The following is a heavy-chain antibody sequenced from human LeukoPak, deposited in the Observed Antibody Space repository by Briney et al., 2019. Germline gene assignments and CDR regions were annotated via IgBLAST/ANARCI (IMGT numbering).Heavy chain of an antibody. CDR1: GGSFSGYY. Sequence: SETLSLTCAVYGGSFSGYYWSWIRQPPGKGLEWIGEINHSGSTNYNPSLKSRVTISVDTSKNQFSLKLSSVTAADTAVYYRARLRVRGVIRKGHYYMDVWGKGTTVTVSS. V-gene: IGHV4-34*01. J-gene: IGHJ6*03. CDR3: ARLRVRGVIRKGHYYMDV. CDR2: INHSGST. D-gene: IGHD3-10*01.